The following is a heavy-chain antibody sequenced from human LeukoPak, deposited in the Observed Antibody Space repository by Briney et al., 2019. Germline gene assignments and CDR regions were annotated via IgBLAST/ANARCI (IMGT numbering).Heavy chain of an antibody. Sequence: SETLSLTCAVSGGPISSTDWWSWVRQTPGKGLEWLGEIFHSGATNYSPSLKSRATISVDKSKNQFSLKLTSVTAADTAVYYCVTLGSSPTYFYVGMDVWGQGTAVTVSS. CDR3: VTLGSSPTYFYVGMDV. CDR2: IFHSGAT. CDR1: GGPISSTDW. J-gene: IGHJ6*02. D-gene: IGHD6-13*01. V-gene: IGHV4-4*02.